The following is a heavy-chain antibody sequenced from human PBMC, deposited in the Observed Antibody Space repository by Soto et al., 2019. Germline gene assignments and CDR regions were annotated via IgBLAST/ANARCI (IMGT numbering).Heavy chain of an antibody. CDR2: IKQDGSEK. D-gene: IGHD6-6*01. Sequence: GGSLRLSCAASGFTFSSYWMSWVRQAPGKGLEWVANIKQDGSEKYYVDSVKGRFTISRDNAKNSLYLQMNSLRAEDTAVYYCERVAYSSSRDPYFDYWGQGTLVTVSS. J-gene: IGHJ4*02. V-gene: IGHV3-7*05. CDR1: GFTFSSYW. CDR3: ERVAYSSSRDPYFDY.